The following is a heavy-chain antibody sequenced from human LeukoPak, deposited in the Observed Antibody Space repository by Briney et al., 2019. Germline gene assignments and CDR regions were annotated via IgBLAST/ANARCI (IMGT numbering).Heavy chain of an antibody. V-gene: IGHV3-13*04. Sequence: GGSLRLSCAASGFTFSSYDMHWVRQATGKGLEWVSVIGTSGDTYYAGSVKGRFTTSRENAKNSLYLQMNSLTAGDTAVYFCSRVGSSGWPNYFDSWGQGTLVTVSS. D-gene: IGHD6-19*01. CDR2: IGTSGDT. J-gene: IGHJ4*02. CDR1: GFTFSSYD. CDR3: SRVGSSGWPNYFDS.